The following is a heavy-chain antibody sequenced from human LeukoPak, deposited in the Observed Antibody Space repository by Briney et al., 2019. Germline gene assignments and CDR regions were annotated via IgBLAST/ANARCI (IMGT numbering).Heavy chain of an antibody. CDR1: GGSISSSSYY. CDR3: AKGPTTVTRAFDY. J-gene: IGHJ4*02. V-gene: IGHV4-39*07. CDR2: IYYSGST. Sequence: SETLSLTCTVSGGSISSSSYYWGWIRQPPGKGLEWIGSIYYSGSTYYNPSLKSRVTISVDTSKNQFSLKLSSVTAADTAVYYCAKGPTTVTRAFDYWGQGTLVTVSS. D-gene: IGHD4-17*01.